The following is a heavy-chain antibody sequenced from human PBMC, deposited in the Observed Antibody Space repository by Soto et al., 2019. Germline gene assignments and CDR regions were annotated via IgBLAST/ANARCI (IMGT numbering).Heavy chain of an antibody. V-gene: IGHV3-23*01. J-gene: IGHJ6*02. CDR1: GVTLSSYD. CDR3: AKDRRHYDFWSGYYTDYYYYGMDV. D-gene: IGHD3-3*01. CDR2: ISGSGGST. Sequence: GGSLSLTCAASGVTLSSYDMSWVRQAPGKGLEWVSAISGSGGSTYYADSVKGRFTITRDNSKTTLYLQMNGLRAEDTAVYYCAKDRRHYDFWSGYYTDYYYYGMDVWGQGTTVTVSS.